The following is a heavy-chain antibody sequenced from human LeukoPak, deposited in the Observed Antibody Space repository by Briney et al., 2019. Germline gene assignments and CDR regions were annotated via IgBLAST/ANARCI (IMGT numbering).Heavy chain of an antibody. V-gene: IGHV3-48*03. D-gene: IGHD2/OR15-2a*01. CDR1: GFTFSSYE. J-gene: IGHJ4*02. CDR3: AKGEIPFLDGQNFDY. Sequence: PGGSLRLSCAASGFTFSSYEMNWVRQAPGKGLEWVSYISSSGSTIYYADSVKGRFTISRDNAKNSLYLQMNSLRAEDTALYYCAKGEIPFLDGQNFDYWGQGTLVTVSS. CDR2: ISSSGSTI.